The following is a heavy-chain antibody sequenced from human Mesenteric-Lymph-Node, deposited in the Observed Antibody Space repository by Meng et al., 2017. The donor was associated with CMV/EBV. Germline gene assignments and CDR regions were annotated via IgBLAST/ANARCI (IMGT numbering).Heavy chain of an antibody. CDR1: FSLSTSGVG. J-gene: IGHJ4*02. Sequence: FSLSTSGVGVGWIRQPPGKALEWLALIYWDDDKRYSPSLKSRLTITKDTSKNQVVLTMTNMDPVDTATYYCAHSGGSGSYYKFFDYWGRGTLVTVSS. CDR3: AHSGGSGSYYKFFDY. V-gene: IGHV2-5*02. D-gene: IGHD3-10*01. CDR2: IYWDDDK.